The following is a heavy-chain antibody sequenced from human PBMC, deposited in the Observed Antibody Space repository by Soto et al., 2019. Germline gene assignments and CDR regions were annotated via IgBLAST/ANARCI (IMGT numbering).Heavy chain of an antibody. J-gene: IGHJ3*02. D-gene: IGHD1-20*01. CDR1: GFTFSSYE. V-gene: IGHV3-48*03. Sequence: TGGSLRLSCAASGFTFSSYEMNWVRQAPGKGLEWVSYISSSGSTIYYADSVKGRFTISRDNAKNSLYLQMNSLRAEDTAVYYCARISITGILDIWGQGTMVTVSS. CDR3: ARISITGILDI. CDR2: ISSSGSTI.